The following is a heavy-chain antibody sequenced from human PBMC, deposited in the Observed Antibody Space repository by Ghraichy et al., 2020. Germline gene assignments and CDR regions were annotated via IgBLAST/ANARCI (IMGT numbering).Heavy chain of an antibody. J-gene: IGHJ4*02. CDR2: ISGSGGST. CDR3: AKDPPPRNCGGDCYLH. CDR1: GFTFSSYA. D-gene: IGHD2-21*02. Sequence: GGSLRLSCAASGFTFSSYAMSWVRQAPGKGLEWVSAISGSGGSTYYADSVKGRFTISRDNSKNTLYLQMNSLRAEDTAVYYCAKDPPPRNCGGDCYLHWGQGTLVTVSS. V-gene: IGHV3-23*01.